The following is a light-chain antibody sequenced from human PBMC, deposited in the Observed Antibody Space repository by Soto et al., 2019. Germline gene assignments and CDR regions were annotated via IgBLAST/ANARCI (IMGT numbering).Light chain of an antibody. V-gene: IGKV3-20*01. Sequence: EMELTESPGTLSLSAGGRAGLACRSRRSVSSSYLAWYQQKPGQAPRLLIYGASSRATGIPDRFSGSGSGTDFTLTISRLEPEDFAVYYCQQYGSSPPITFGQGTRLEIK. CDR1: RSVSSSY. CDR3: QQYGSSPPIT. J-gene: IGKJ5*01. CDR2: GAS.